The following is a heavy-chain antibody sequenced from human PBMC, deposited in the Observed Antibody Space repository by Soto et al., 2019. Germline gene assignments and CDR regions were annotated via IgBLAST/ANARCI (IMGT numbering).Heavy chain of an antibody. D-gene: IGHD4-4*01. J-gene: IGHJ6*02. CDR2: IYYSGST. Sequence: SETLSLTCTVSGGSISSGGYYWSWIRQHPGKGLEWIGYIYYSGSTYYNPSLKSRVTISVDTSKNQFSLKLSSVTAADTAVYYCARVQDYSNSYYYGMDVWGQGTTVTVSS. V-gene: IGHV4-31*03. CDR3: ARVQDYSNSYYYGMDV. CDR1: GGSISSGGYY.